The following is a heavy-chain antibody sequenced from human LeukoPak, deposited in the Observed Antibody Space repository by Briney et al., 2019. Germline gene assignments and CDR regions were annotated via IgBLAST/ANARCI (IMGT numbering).Heavy chain of an antibody. D-gene: IGHD1-26*01. Sequence: GSVKVSCKASGYTFTSYYMHWVRQAPGQGLEWMGIINPSGGSTSYAQKFQGRVTMTRDTSTSTVYMELSSLRSEDTAVYYCARDRGGSYYGKGAFDIWGQGTMVTVSS. CDR1: GYTFTSYY. CDR3: ARDRGGSYYGKGAFDI. J-gene: IGHJ3*02. V-gene: IGHV1-46*01. CDR2: INPSGGST.